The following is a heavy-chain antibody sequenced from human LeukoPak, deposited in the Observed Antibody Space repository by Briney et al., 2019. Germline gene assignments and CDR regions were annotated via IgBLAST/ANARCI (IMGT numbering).Heavy chain of an antibody. D-gene: IGHD5-18*01. CDR3: AGRYGQLWPYGMDV. V-gene: IGHV3-23*01. Sequence: PGGSLRLSCAASGFTFSSYAMSWVRQAPGKGLEWVSAISGSGGSTYYADSVKGRFTISRDNSKNTLYLQMNSLRAEDTAVYYCAGRYGQLWPYGMDVWGQGTTVTVSS. J-gene: IGHJ6*02. CDR1: GFTFSSYA. CDR2: ISGSGGST.